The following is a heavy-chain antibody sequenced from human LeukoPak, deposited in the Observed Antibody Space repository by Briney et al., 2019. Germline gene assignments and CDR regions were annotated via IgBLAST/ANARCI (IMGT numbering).Heavy chain of an antibody. Sequence: VGSLRLSCAASGFTFSSYEIHWVRQAPGKGLEWVSKIGGIGRIVYADSVKGRFTISTDSAKTSVYLQMNSLRGDDTAVYYCARDGGYYGPDYWGQGTLVTVSS. V-gene: IGHV3-48*03. J-gene: IGHJ4*02. CDR1: GFTFSSYE. CDR2: IGGIGRIV. D-gene: IGHD3-10*01. CDR3: ARDGGYYGPDY.